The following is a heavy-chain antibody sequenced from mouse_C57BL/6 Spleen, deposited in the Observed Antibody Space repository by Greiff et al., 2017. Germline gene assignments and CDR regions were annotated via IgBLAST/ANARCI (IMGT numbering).Heavy chain of an antibody. V-gene: IGHV1-54*01. CDR2: INPGSGGT. Sequence: QVQLKQSGAELVRPGTSVKVSCKASGYAFTNYLIEWVKQRPGQGLEWIGVINPGSGGTNYNEKFKGKATLTADKSSSTAYMQLSSLTSEDSAVYFCAKDSSGSEAYWGQGTLVTVSA. CDR3: AKDSSGSEAY. D-gene: IGHD3-2*02. CDR1: GYAFTNYL. J-gene: IGHJ3*01.